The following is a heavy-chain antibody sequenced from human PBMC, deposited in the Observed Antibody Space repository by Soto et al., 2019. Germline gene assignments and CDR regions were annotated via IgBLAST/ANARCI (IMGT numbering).Heavy chain of an antibody. CDR3: ATAHGSGASRWFDP. J-gene: IGHJ5*02. CDR2: IYPGDSDT. Sequence: GESLKISCKGSGYSFSSYWIGWVRQMPGKGLEWMGIIYPGDSDTRYSPSFQGQVTISADRSISTAYLQWGSLRASDTAIYYCATAHGSGASRWFDPWGQGTLVTVPS. V-gene: IGHV5-51*01. CDR1: GYSFSSYW. D-gene: IGHD3-10*01.